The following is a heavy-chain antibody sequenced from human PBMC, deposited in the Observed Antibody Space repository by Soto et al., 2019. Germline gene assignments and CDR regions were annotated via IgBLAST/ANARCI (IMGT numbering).Heavy chain of an antibody. CDR2: IYYSGST. J-gene: IGHJ4*02. Sequence: QLQLQESGPGLVKPSETLSLTCTVSGGSISSSSYYWGWIRQPPGKGLEWIGSIYYSGSTYYNPSLKSRVTISVDTSKNHFSLKLSSVTAAETAVYYCARQNWNSVYDFYYWGKGTLVTVSS. CDR1: GGSISSSSYY. CDR3: ARQNWNSVYDFYY. V-gene: IGHV4-39*01. D-gene: IGHD1-7*01.